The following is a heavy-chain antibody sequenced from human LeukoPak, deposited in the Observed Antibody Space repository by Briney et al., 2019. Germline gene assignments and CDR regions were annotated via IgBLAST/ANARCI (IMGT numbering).Heavy chain of an antibody. CDR3: ARDHQDFWSGHYFYYYGMDV. CDR2: INPSSGGT. Sequence: ASVKVSCKTSGYTFAGYYMHWVRQAPGQGLEWMGWINPSSGGTNYAQKFQGRVIMTRDTSISTAYMEVSGLRSDDTAVYYCARDHQDFWSGHYFYYYGMDVWGQGTTVTVSS. J-gene: IGHJ6*02. D-gene: IGHD3-3*01. V-gene: IGHV1-2*02. CDR1: GYTFAGYY.